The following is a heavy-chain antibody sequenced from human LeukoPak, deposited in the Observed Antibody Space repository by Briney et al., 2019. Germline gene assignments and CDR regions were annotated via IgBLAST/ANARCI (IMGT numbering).Heavy chain of an antibody. Sequence: ASVKVSCKASGYTFTGYYIHWVRQAPGQGLEWMGRINPNNGGTNYAQRFQGRVIMTRDTSISTANMELSRLRSDDTAVYYCARTLMSYSSSSPRYFDLWGRGTLVTVSS. V-gene: IGHV1-2*06. D-gene: IGHD6-6*01. CDR1: GYTFTGYY. J-gene: IGHJ2*01. CDR3: ARTLMSYSSSSPRYFDL. CDR2: INPNNGGT.